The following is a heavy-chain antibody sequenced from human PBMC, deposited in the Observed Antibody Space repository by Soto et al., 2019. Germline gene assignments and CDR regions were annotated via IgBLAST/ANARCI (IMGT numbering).Heavy chain of an antibody. CDR2: IYSGGAT. J-gene: IGHJ4*02. CDR3: ARDGTYNWV. CDR1: GFTVSNNY. V-gene: IGHV3-66*01. D-gene: IGHD1-1*01. Sequence: EVQLVESGGGLVQPGGSLRLSCAASGFTVSNNYMRWVRQAPGQGLEWVSLIYSGGATYYADSVKGRFTISRDNSKNTLYLQMNSLGAEDTAVYYCARDGTYNWVGGQGILVTVSS.